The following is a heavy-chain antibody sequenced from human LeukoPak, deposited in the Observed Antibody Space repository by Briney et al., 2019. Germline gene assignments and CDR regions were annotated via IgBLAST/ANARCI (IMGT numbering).Heavy chain of an antibody. CDR2: ISGRGENT. V-gene: IGHV3-23*01. D-gene: IGHD7-27*01. J-gene: IGHJ4*02. CDR1: GFIFSSYA. CDR3: ATAGDFTDFDY. Sequence: GGSLRLPCAASGFIFSSYAMSWVRQAPGKGLEWVSTISGRGENTYYADSVKGRFTTSRDNSRNMLYVQMNSLRAEDTAVYFCATAGDFTDFDYWGQGTLVTVSS.